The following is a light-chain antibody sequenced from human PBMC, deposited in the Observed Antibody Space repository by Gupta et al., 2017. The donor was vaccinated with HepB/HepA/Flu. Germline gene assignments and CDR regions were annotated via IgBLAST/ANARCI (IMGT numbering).Light chain of an antibody. CDR2: DVS. V-gene: IGLV2-14*01. J-gene: IGLJ1*01. CDR3: SSYTSSSSLYV. CDR1: SSDVGGYNY. Sequence: QSALTQPASVSGSPGHSITISCTGTSSDVGGYNYVSWYQQHPGKAPKLMIDDVSNRPSGVSNRFSGSKSGNTASLTISGLQAEDEADYYCSSYTSSSSLYVFGTGTKVTVL.